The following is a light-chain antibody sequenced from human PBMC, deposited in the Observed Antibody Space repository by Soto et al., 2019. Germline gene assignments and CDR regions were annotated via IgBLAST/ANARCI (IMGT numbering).Light chain of an antibody. Sequence: QSALTQPRSVSGSPGQSVTISCTGASSDVGGYNYVSWYQQHPDKAPKLMIYDVSKRPSGLPDRFSGSKSGNTASLTISGLQAEDEADYYCCSYATSYTYVFGPGTKLTVL. J-gene: IGLJ1*01. CDR1: SSDVGGYNY. CDR2: DVS. V-gene: IGLV2-11*01. CDR3: CSYATSYTYV.